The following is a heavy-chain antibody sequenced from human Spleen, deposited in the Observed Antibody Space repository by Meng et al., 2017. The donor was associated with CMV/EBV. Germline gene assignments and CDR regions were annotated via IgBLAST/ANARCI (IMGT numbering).Heavy chain of an antibody. V-gene: IGHV1-2*02. J-gene: IGHJ5*02. Sequence: KASGYTCSAHYLHWVRQTPGHGLEWMGWINPNNGATHYAQNFQDRVTLTRDTSISTAYMELTRLTSNDTAVYYCARFTVAGTTDWFDPWGQGSLVTVSS. CDR1: GYTCSAHY. CDR2: INPNNGAT. CDR3: ARFTVAGTTDWFDP. D-gene: IGHD6-19*01.